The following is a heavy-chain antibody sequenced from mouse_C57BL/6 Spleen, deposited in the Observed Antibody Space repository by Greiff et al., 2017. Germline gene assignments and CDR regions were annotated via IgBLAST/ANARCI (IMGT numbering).Heavy chain of an antibody. Sequence: QVQLKQSGAELARPGASVKMSCKASGYTFTSYTMHWVKQRPGQGLEWIGYINPSSGYTKYNQKFKDKATLTADKSSSTAYMQLSSLTSEDSAVYYCARRRNDYDGFDYWGQGTTLTVSS. J-gene: IGHJ2*01. CDR1: GYTFTSYT. CDR2: INPSSGYT. CDR3: ARRRNDYDGFDY. D-gene: IGHD2-4*01. V-gene: IGHV1-4*01.